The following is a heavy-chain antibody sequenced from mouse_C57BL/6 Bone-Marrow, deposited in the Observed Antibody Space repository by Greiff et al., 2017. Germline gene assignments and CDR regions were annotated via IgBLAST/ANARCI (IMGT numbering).Heavy chain of an antibody. J-gene: IGHJ3*01. V-gene: IGHV1-55*01. CDR3: ARGGIYYYGPEAY. CDR1: GYTFTSYW. CDR2: IYPGSGST. Sequence: VQLQQPGAELVKPGASVKMSCKASGYTFTSYWITWVKQRPGQGLEWIGDIYPGSGSTNYNEKFKSKATLTVDTSSSTAYMQRSILTSEDSAVYYCARGGIYYYGPEAYWGQGTLVTVSA. D-gene: IGHD1-1*01.